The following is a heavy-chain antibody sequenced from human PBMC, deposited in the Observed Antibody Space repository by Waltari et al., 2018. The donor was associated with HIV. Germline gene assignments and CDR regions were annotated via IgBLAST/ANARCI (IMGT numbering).Heavy chain of an antibody. V-gene: IGHV4-34*01. CDR2: INHSGST. CDR3: ATLPYGGRWY. Sequence: QVQLQQWGAGLLKPSETLSLTCAVYGGSFSGYQWSWIRQPPGKGLEWSGEINHSGSTNSNPSLKSRVTIAVDTSKNQFSLKLSSVTAADTAVYYCATLPYGGRWYWGQGTLVTVSS. J-gene: IGHJ4*02. CDR1: GGSFSGYQ. D-gene: IGHD2-15*01.